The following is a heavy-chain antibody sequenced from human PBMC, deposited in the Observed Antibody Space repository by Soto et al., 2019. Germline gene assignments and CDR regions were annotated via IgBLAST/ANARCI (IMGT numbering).Heavy chain of an antibody. Sequence: PGESLKISCXGSGYSFTSYWISWVRQMPGKGLEWMGRIDPSDSYTNYSPSFQGHVTISADKSISTAYLQWSSLKASDTAMYYCARQDMITFGGVIVTVYYFDYWGQGTLVTVSS. CDR2: IDPSDSYT. CDR1: GYSFTSYW. V-gene: IGHV5-10-1*01. J-gene: IGHJ4*02. D-gene: IGHD3-16*02. CDR3: ARQDMITFGGVIVTVYYFDY.